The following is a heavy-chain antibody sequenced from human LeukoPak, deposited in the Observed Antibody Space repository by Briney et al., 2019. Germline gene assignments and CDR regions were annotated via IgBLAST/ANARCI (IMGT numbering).Heavy chain of an antibody. CDR1: GGTFSSYA. Sequence: SVKVSCKASGGTFSSYAISWVRQAPGQGLEWMGRIIPIFGTAKYAQKFQGRVTITTDESTSTAYMELSSLRSEDTAVYYCARDHSGSYLDYYMDVWGKGTTVTVSS. V-gene: IGHV1-69*05. D-gene: IGHD1-26*01. CDR3: ARDHSGSYLDYYMDV. J-gene: IGHJ6*03. CDR2: IIPIFGTA.